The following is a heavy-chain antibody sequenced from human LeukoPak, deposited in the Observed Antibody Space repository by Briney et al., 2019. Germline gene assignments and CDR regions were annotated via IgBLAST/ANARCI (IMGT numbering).Heavy chain of an antibody. V-gene: IGHV3-23*01. CDR1: GFTFSSYD. J-gene: IGHJ2*01. CDR2: ITASGGST. D-gene: IGHD1-26*01. CDR3: AKGNWGERLDWYFDL. Sequence: GGSLRLSCAASGFTFSSYDMSWVRQAPGSGLEWVSGITASGGSTYQADSVKGRFPISRDNSKNTLYLQMNSLRAEDTAVYYCAKGNWGERLDWYFDLWGRGTLVTVSS.